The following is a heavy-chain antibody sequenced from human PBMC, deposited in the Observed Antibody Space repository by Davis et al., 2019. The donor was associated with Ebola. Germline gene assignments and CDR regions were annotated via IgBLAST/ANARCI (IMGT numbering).Heavy chain of an antibody. Sequence: GESLKISCAASGFTFSDYYMSWIRQAPGKGLEWVSYISSSGSTIYYADSVKGRFTISRDNAKNSLYLQMNSLRAEDTAVYYCARVRILPGGNWFDPWGQGTLVTVSS. V-gene: IGHV3-11*01. J-gene: IGHJ5*02. CDR3: ARVRILPGGNWFDP. D-gene: IGHD2-15*01. CDR1: GFTFSDYY. CDR2: ISSSGSTI.